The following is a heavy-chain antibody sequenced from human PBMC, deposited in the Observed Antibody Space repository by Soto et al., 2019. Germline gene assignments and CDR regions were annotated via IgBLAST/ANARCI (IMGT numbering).Heavy chain of an antibody. CDR1: GDSINSYY. CDR2: MSTSGST. CDR3: ARDKSWFGP. V-gene: IGHV4-4*07. Sequence: PSETLSLTCTVSGDSINSYYWSWIRQPAGKGLEWIGRMSTSGSTNYNPSLKSRVTMSVDTSRNQFSLKLSSVTAADTAVYYCARDKSWFGPWGQGTLVTVSS. J-gene: IGHJ5*02.